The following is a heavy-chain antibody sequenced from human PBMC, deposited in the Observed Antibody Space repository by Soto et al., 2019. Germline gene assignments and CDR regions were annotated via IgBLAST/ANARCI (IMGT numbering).Heavy chain of an antibody. CDR1: GFTFSSYG. V-gene: IGHV3-33*01. CDR2: IWYDGSNK. Sequence: GGSLRLSCAASGFTFSSYGMHWVRQAPGKGLEWVAVIWYDGSNKYYADSVKGRFTISRDNSKNTLYLQMNSLRAEDTAVYYCARESLSYYDSSGYPDAFDIWGQGTMVTVSS. D-gene: IGHD3-22*01. J-gene: IGHJ3*02. CDR3: ARESLSYYDSSGYPDAFDI.